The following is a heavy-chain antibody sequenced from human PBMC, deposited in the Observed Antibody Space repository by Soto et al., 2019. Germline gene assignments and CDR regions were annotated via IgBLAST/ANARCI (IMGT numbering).Heavy chain of an antibody. Sequence: EVQLVESGGGLVQPGGSLRLSCAASGFNFSSYSMSWVRQAPGKGLEWVSYISSSSSTIYYADSVKGRFTISRDNAKNSLYLQMNRLRDEDTAVYYCARGDPMDYSVWGQGTTVTVSS. J-gene: IGHJ6*02. V-gene: IGHV3-48*02. CDR3: ARGDPMDYSV. CDR1: GFNFSSYS. D-gene: IGHD1-26*01. CDR2: ISSSSSTI.